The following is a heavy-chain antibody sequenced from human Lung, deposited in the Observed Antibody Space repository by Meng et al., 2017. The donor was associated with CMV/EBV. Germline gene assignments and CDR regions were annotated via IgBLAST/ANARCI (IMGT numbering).Heavy chain of an antibody. V-gene: IGHV3-21*01. CDR3: TRDFGSRGFDF. Sequence: GGSLRLXXAVSGFALSSFQMNWVRQSAGKGLEWIAAISSSSMNIYYGDLVKGRFTISRDNGRNSVFLQTNSLRADDTAKYYCTRDFGSRGFDFWGQGTVVTVSS. CDR1: GFALSSFQ. D-gene: IGHD3-10*01. CDR2: ISSSSMNI. J-gene: IGHJ4*02.